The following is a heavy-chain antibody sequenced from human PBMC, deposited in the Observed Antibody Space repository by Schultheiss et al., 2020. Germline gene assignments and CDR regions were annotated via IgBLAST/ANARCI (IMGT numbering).Heavy chain of an antibody. D-gene: IGHD2-8*01. J-gene: IGHJ5*02. CDR2: INHSGST. CDR1: GGSFSGYY. CDR3: ARTTVDCTNGVCYYANWFDP. V-gene: IGHV4-34*01. Sequence: SETLSLTCAVYGGSFSGYYWSWIRQPPGKGLEWIGEINHSGSTNYNPSLKSRVTISVDTSKNQFSLKLSSVTAADTAVYYCARTTVDCTNGVCYYANWFDPWGQGTLVTVSS.